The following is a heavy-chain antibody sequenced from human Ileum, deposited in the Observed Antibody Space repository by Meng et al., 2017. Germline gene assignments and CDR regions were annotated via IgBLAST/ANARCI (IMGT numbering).Heavy chain of an antibody. CDR1: GFHFSSTY. CDR3: APNTAMARYYFDF. V-gene: IGHV3-66*02. D-gene: IGHD5-18*01. CDR2: IYSGGST. Sequence: QWVESGGGLVTPGGSQRPSGAASGFHFSSTYTTWVRQAPGKGLEWASIIYSGGSTLYSASVKGRFTISRNNSKNTQYLQMNSLRAEDTAVYYWAPNTAMARYYFDFWGQGTLVTVSS. J-gene: IGHJ4*02.